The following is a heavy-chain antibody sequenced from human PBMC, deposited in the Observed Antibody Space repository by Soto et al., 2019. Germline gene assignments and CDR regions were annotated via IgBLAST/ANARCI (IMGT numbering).Heavy chain of an antibody. CDR2: INPNSGGT. D-gene: IGHD1-26*01. V-gene: IGHV1-2*02. J-gene: IGHJ3*02. CDR1: GYTFTGYY. CDR3: ASSKILYSGLLVGTRSAFDI. Sequence: ASVKVSCKASGYTFTGYYMHWVRQAPGQGLERMGWINPNSGGTNYAQKFQGRVTMTRDTSISTAYMELSRLRSDDTAVYYCASSKILYSGLLVGTRSAFDIWGQGTMVTVSS.